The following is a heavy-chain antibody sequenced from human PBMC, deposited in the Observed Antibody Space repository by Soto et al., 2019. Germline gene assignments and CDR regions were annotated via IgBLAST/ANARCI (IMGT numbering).Heavy chain of an antibody. D-gene: IGHD3-3*01. CDR2: INPNSGGT. CDR1: GYTFTGYY. CDR3: ARAQDPPAHNTIFGVVTFPKKAGGMDV. Sequence: QVQLVQSGAEVKKPGASVKVSCKASGYTFTGYYMHWVRQAPGQGLEWMGWINPNSGGTNYAQKFQGWVTMTRDTSISTAYMELSRLRSDDTAVYYCARAQDPPAHNTIFGVVTFPKKAGGMDVWGQGTTVTVSS. V-gene: IGHV1-2*04. J-gene: IGHJ6*02.